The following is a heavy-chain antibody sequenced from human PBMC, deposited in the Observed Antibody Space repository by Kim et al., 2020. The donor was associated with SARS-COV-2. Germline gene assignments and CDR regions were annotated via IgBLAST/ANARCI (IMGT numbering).Heavy chain of an antibody. D-gene: IGHD3-9*01. Sequence: SETLSLTCAVSGGSISSGGYSWSWIRQPPGKGLEWIGYIYHSGSTYYNPSLKSRVTISVDRSKNQFSLKLSSVTAADTAVYYCARGRVLRYFDWLLRDRWFDPWGQGTLVTVSS. J-gene: IGHJ5*02. V-gene: IGHV4-30-2*01. CDR2: IYHSGST. CDR3: ARGRVLRYFDWLLRDRWFDP. CDR1: GGSISSGGYS.